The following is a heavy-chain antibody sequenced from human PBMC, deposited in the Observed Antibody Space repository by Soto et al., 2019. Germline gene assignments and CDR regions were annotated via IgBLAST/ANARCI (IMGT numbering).Heavy chain of an antibody. Sequence: ASVKVSCKAPGYTFTSYYIHWVRQAPGQGLEWMGWINPITGGTNYAPKFQGGVTMTRDTSITTAYMELSRLRSDDTAVYYCARNYYDSSDRDYLDYWGQGTPVTVSS. CDR3: ARNYYDSSDRDYLDY. D-gene: IGHD3-22*01. CDR2: INPITGGT. V-gene: IGHV1-2*02. CDR1: GYTFTSYY. J-gene: IGHJ4*02.